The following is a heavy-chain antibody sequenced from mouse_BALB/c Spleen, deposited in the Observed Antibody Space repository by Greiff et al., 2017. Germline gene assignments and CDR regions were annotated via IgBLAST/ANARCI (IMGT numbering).Heavy chain of an antibody. CDR2: INPYNGAT. CDR3: ARVGTSWFAY. Sequence: EVQLQQSGPELVKPGASVKISCKASGYSFTGYYMHWVKQSHVKSLEWIGRINPYNGATSYNQNFKDKASLTVDKSSSTAYMELHSLTSEDSAVYYCARVGTSWFAYWGQGTLVTVSA. J-gene: IGHJ3*01. CDR1: GYSFTGYY. V-gene: IGHV1-31*01. D-gene: IGHD3-3*01.